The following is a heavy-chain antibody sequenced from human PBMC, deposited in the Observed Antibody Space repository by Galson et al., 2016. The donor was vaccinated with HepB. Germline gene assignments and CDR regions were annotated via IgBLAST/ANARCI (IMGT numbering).Heavy chain of an antibody. D-gene: IGHD4-17*01. CDR2: IIGSGSSK. CDR3: AKVRDDYGGNYDAFDM. V-gene: IGHV3-23*01. J-gene: IGHJ3*02. CDR1: GFTFRTYA. Sequence: SLRLSCATSGFTFRTYAMSWVRQAPGKGLEWVSEIIGSGSSKYYADSVEGRFTISRDNSKSTLFLQMNSLRADDTALYYCAKVRDDYGGNYDAFDMWGQGTMVTVSS.